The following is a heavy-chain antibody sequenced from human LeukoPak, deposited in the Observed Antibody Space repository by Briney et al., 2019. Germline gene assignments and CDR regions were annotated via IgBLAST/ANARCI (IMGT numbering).Heavy chain of an antibody. CDR1: GGTFSSYA. J-gene: IGHJ6*03. V-gene: IGHV1-69*04. D-gene: IGHD2-8*01. CDR2: IIPILGIA. CDR3: ARNGVASYYYYYYYVDV. Sequence: SVKVSCKASGGTFSSYAISWVRQAPGQGLEWMGRIIPILGIANYAQKLQGRVTMTTDTSTSTAYMELRSLRSDDTAVYYCARNGVASYYYYYYYVDVWGKGTTVTVSS.